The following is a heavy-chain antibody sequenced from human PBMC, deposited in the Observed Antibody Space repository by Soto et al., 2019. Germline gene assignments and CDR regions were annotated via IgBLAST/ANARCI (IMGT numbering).Heavy chain of an antibody. CDR3: ARKDSGYADYMDV. D-gene: IGHD5-12*01. V-gene: IGHV4-31*03. Sequence: SETLSLTCTVSGGSISSSSYYWSWIRQHPGKGLEWIGYIYYSGSTYYNPSPKSRVTMSVDTSENQFSLRLSSVTAADTAVYYCARKDSGYADYMDVWGKGTTVTVSS. CDR1: GGSISSSSYY. J-gene: IGHJ6*03. CDR2: IYYSGST.